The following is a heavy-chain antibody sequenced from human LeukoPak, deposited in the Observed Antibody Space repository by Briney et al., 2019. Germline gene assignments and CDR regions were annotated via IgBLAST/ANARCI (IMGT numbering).Heavy chain of an antibody. D-gene: IGHD5-18*01. CDR3: ARDIAADTAMVTKRVDY. V-gene: IGHV1-18*01. Sequence: ASVKVSCKASGYTFTSYGISWVRQAPGQGLEWMGWISAYNGNTNYAQKLQGRVTMTTDTSTSTAYMELRSLRSDDTAVYYCARDIAADTAMVTKRVDYWGQGTLVTVSS. J-gene: IGHJ4*02. CDR2: ISAYNGNT. CDR1: GYTFTSYG.